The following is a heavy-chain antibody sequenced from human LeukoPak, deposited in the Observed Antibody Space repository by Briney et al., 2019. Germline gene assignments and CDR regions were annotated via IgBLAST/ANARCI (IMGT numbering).Heavy chain of an antibody. CDR1: GFTFSSYG. D-gene: IGHD3-9*01. J-gene: IGHJ4*02. Sequence: PGGSLRLSCAASGFTFSSYGMHWVRQAPGKGLEWVAFIRYDGSNKYYADSVKGRFTISRDNSKNTLYLQMNSLRAEDTAVYYCAKDLPPSTYYDILSGSPTFDYWGQGTLVTVSS. V-gene: IGHV3-30*02. CDR3: AKDLPPSTYYDILSGSPTFDY. CDR2: IRYDGSNK.